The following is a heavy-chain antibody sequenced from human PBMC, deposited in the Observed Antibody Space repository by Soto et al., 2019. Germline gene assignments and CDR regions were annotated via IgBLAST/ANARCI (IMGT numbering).Heavy chain of an antibody. CDR1: GFTFSRYA. D-gene: IGHD2-2*01. Sequence: PGGSLRLSCAGSGFTFSRYAINLVRQAPGKGLEWVSSTTTSGSHTYYAGSVKGRFTISRDNSKNTLYLQMNSLRVEDTAVYYCARYIPGVRYYGMDVWGQGTTVTVSS. J-gene: IGHJ6*02. CDR3: ARYIPGVRYYGMDV. V-gene: IGHV3-23*01. CDR2: TTTSGSHT.